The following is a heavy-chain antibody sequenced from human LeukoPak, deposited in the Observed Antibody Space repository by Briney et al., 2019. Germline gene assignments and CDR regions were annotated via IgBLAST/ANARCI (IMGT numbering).Heavy chain of an antibody. D-gene: IGHD3-22*01. Sequence: SQTLSLTCAISGDSVSSNSAAWNWIRQSPSRGLEWLGRTYYRSKWYNDYAVSVKSRITINPATSKNQFSLQLNSVTPEDTAVYYCARVAYYYDSSGYYSFDYWGQGTLVTVSS. V-gene: IGHV6-1*01. CDR1: GDSVSSNSAA. J-gene: IGHJ4*02. CDR3: ARVAYYYDSSGYYSFDY. CDR2: TYYRSKWYN.